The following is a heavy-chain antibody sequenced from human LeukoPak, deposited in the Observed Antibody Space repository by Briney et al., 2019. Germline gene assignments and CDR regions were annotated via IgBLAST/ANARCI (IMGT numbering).Heavy chain of an antibody. CDR1: GFTFSDYY. CDR2: TRNKANNYTT. Sequence: PGGSLRLSCAASGFTFSDYYMDWVRQTPGKGLEWVGRTRNKANNYTTEYAASVKGKFTISRDDSKNSLYLQMNSLKTEDTAVYYCARASVNSGTYYLDYWGQGTLVTVSS. CDR3: ARASVNSGTYYLDY. D-gene: IGHD1-26*01. J-gene: IGHJ4*02. V-gene: IGHV3-72*01.